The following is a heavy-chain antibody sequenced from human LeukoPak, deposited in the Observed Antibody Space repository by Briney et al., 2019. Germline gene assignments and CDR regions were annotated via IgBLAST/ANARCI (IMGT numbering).Heavy chain of an antibody. CDR2: INPNSGGT. V-gene: IGHV1-2*02. CDR1: GYTFTGYY. Sequence: ASVNVSCKASGYTFTGYYMHWVRQAPGQGLEWMGWINPNSGGTNYAQKFQGRVTMTRDTSISTAYMELSRLRSDDTAVYYCARDGVGLELMFSWFDPWGQGTLVTVSS. J-gene: IGHJ5*02. D-gene: IGHD1-7*01. CDR3: ARDGVGLELMFSWFDP.